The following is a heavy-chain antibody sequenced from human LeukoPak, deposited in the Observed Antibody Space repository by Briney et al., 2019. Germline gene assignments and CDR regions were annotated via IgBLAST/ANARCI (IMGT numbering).Heavy chain of an antibody. Sequence: SETLSLTCTVSGGSISSSSCYWGWLRQSPGKGLEWTGTIYYTGSTYYNPSLKSRVTISVDTPKNQFSLKLSSMTAADTAVYYCARRFGSNSKAGAFDIWGQGTMVTVSS. J-gene: IGHJ3*02. V-gene: IGHV4-39*01. D-gene: IGHD2-15*01. CDR3: ARRFGSNSKAGAFDI. CDR2: IYYTGST. CDR1: GGSISSSSCY.